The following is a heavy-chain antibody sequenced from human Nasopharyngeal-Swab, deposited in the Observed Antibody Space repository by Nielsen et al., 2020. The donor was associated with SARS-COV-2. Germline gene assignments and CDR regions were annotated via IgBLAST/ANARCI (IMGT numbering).Heavy chain of an antibody. D-gene: IGHD1-26*01. CDR1: GFTFSSYG. CDR3: ARESGYSGSGIDY. J-gene: IGHJ4*02. Sequence: GESLKISCAASGFTFSSYGMHWVRQAPGKGLEWVAFIRYDGSNKYYADSVKGRFTISRDNAKNSLYLQMNSLRDEDTAVYYCARESGYSGSGIDYWGQGTLVTVSS. V-gene: IGHV3-30*02. CDR2: IRYDGSNK.